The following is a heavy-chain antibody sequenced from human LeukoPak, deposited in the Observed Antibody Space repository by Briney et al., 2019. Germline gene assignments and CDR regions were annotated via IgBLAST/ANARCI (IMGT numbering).Heavy chain of an antibody. D-gene: IGHD5-18*01. J-gene: IGHJ4*02. CDR3: AKDPSVDTAMEDDY. Sequence: PGGSLRLSCAASGFTFSSYGMHWVRQAPGKGLEWVAVISYDGSNKYYADSVKGRFTISRDNSKNTLYLQMNSLRAEDTAVYYCAKDPSVDTAMEDDYWGQGTLVTVSS. V-gene: IGHV3-30*18. CDR2: ISYDGSNK. CDR1: GFTFSSYG.